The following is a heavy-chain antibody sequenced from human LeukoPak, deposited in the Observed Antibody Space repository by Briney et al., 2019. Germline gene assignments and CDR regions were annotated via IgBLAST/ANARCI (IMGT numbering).Heavy chain of an antibody. CDR1: GFSLDDYC. CDR2: INWNGGST. V-gene: IGHV3-20*04. J-gene: IGHJ4*02. Sequence: AGSLRLSCAASGFSLDDYCMSWVRQPPGKGLEWVAGINWNGGSTGYADSLKGRFHISRDTAKNCLYLQMNSLRAVDTAVYYCARMRLLACLVQGFDYWGQGTLVTVSS. CDR3: ARMRLLACLVQGFDY. D-gene: IGHD6-19*01.